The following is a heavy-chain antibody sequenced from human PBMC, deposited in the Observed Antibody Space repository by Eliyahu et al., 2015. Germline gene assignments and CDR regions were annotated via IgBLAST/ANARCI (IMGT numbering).Heavy chain of an antibody. Sequence: QVQLQESGPGLVKPSQTLSLSCTXPGGSXSIGGYYWSWIRQPPGKGLEWIGYIFYSGSTYYNPSLKSRVTISVDTSKNQFSLKLNSVTAADTAVYYCARGGNPGDYHNYGMDVWGQGTTVTVSS. V-gene: IGHV4-31*03. CDR2: IFYSGST. J-gene: IGHJ6*02. D-gene: IGHD4-23*01. CDR3: ARGGNPGDYHNYGMDV. CDR1: GGSXSIGGYY.